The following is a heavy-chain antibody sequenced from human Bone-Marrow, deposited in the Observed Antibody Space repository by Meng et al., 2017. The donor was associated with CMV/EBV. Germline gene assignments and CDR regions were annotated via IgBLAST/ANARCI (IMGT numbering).Heavy chain of an antibody. D-gene: IGHD2-2*01. CDR1: GYTFTGYY. CDR3: AATKDIVVVPAAIDY. V-gene: IGHV1-69*02. Sequence: SVKVSCKASGYTFTGYYMHWVRQAPGQGLEWMGRIIPILGIANYAQKFQGRVTITADKSTSTAYMELSSLRSEDTAVYYCAATKDIVVVPAAIDYWGQGTLVTVSS. J-gene: IGHJ4*02. CDR2: IIPILGIA.